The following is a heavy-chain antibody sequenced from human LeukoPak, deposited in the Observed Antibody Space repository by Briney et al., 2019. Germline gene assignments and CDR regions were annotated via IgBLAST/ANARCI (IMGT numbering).Heavy chain of an antibody. J-gene: IGHJ4*02. D-gene: IGHD3-9*01. V-gene: IGHV3-23*01. CDR1: GFIFNNYA. Sequence: PGPSLSLPCAASGFIFNNYAMYWVRQARGKGLEWVSAISGRSEHTYYTESVKGRFTLSRDSSKNTLYLEMNSLRADDTAVDCGAKWGDVDGLTGYYVSDFWGEGTLVTVSS. CDR2: ISGRSEHT. CDR3: AKWGDVDGLTGYYVSDF.